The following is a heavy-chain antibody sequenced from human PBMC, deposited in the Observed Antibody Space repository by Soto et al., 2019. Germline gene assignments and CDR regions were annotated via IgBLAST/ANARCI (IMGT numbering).Heavy chain of an antibody. CDR3: ARVREDIVATMAAGFDP. CDR1: GGTFSSYA. J-gene: IGHJ5*02. V-gene: IGHV1-69*06. Sequence: QVQLVQSGAEVKKPGSSVKVSCKASGGTFSSYAISWVRQAPGQGLEWMGGIIPIFGTANYAQKFQGRVTITADKSTSTAYMELSSLRSEDTAVYYCARVREDIVATMAAGFDPWGQGTLVTVSS. D-gene: IGHD5-12*01. CDR2: IIPIFGTA.